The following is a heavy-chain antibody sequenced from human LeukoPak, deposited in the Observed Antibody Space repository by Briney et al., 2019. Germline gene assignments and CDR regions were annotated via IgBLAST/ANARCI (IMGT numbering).Heavy chain of an antibody. Sequence: SVKVSCKASGGTFSSYAISWVRQAPGQGLEWMGGIIPIFGTANYAQKFQGRVTITADKSTSTAYMELSSLRSEDTAVYYCARVPSNRYCSGGSCYSVWGQGTLVTVSS. CDR1: GGTFSSYA. J-gene: IGHJ4*02. CDR2: IIPIFGTA. CDR3: ARVPSNRYCSGGSCYSV. D-gene: IGHD2-15*01. V-gene: IGHV1-69*06.